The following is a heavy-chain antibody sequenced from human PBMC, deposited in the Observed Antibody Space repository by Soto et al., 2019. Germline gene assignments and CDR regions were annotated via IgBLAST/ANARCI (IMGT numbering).Heavy chain of an antibody. CDR3: ARFPADYSSTENWFAP. D-gene: IGHD6-13*01. V-gene: IGHV1-69*06. Sequence: QVQLVQSGAEVKKPGSSVKVSCKASGGTFSSYAISWVRQAPGQGLEWMGVISPIFGTANYAQKFQGRVTMTADKSTSTAYKELSSLGSEDTAVYYCARFPADYSSTENWFAPWGQGTLVTVSS. J-gene: IGHJ5*02. CDR2: ISPIFGTA. CDR1: GGTFSSYA.